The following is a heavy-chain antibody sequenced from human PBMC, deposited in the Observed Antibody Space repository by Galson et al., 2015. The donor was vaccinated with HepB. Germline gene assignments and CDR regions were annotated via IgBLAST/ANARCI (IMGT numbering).Heavy chain of an antibody. CDR2: ITWNSNAI. CDR1: GFSFDDYD. J-gene: IGHJ6*03. V-gene: IGHV3-9*01. CDR3: ARVNYYYYYMDV. Sequence: SLRLSCAASGFSFDDYDMHWVRQAPGKGLEWVSGITWNSNAIGYADSVKGRFTISRDNAKNSLYLQMNSLRSEDTAVYYCARVNYYYYYMDVWGKGTTVTVSS.